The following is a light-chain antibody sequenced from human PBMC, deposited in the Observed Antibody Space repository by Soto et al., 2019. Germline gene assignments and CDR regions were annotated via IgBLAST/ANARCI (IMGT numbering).Light chain of an antibody. CDR1: SSDVGGYHY. J-gene: IGLJ1*01. CDR2: DVS. CDR3: SSYTTGNTRQIV. Sequence: QSVLTQPSSVSGSPGQSITIPCTGTSSDVGGYHYVSWYQQHPGKAPKFMIYDVSNRPSGVSNRFSGSKSGNTASLTISGLQGEDEADYYCSSYTTGNTRQIVFGTGTKVTVL. V-gene: IGLV2-14*01.